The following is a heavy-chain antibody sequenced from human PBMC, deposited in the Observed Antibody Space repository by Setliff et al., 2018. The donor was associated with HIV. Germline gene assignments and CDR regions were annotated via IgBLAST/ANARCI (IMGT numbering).Heavy chain of an antibody. CDR2: INADNGNT. V-gene: IGHV1-3*01. J-gene: IGHJ2*01. CDR3: ARERATGKPPLLNWYFDL. Sequence: VASVKVSCKASGYTFTNHLLYWVRQAPGQRLEWMGWINADNGNTRYSQKFQGRVTITRDTSASTAYMELSSLTSQDTAVYYCARERATGKPPLLNWYFDLWGRGTLVTVS. D-gene: IGHD1-1*01. CDR1: GYTFTNHL.